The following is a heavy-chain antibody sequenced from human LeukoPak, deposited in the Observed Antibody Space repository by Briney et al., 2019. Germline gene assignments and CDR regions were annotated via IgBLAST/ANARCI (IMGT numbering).Heavy chain of an antibody. CDR1: GYTFTSYD. V-gene: IGHV1-8*01. J-gene: IGHJ2*01. Sequence: ASVKVSCKASGYTFTSYDINWVRQATGQGLEWMGWMNPNSGNTGYAQKFQGRVTMTRNTSISTAYMELSSLRSEDTAVYYCARARRAVTQTSFYWYFDLWGRGTLVTVSS. CDR2: MNPNSGNT. D-gene: IGHD4-17*01. CDR3: ARARRAVTQTSFYWYFDL.